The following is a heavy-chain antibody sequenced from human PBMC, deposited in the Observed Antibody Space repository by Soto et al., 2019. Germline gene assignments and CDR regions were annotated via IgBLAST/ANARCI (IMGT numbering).Heavy chain of an antibody. CDR2: INPNSGGT. Sequence: GASVKVSCKASGYTFTGYYMHWVRQAPGQGLEWMGWINPNSGGTNYAQKVQGWVTMTRDTSISTAYMELSRLRSDDTAVYYCASFSFGAAGPYGMDVWGQGTTVTVSS. V-gene: IGHV1-2*04. J-gene: IGHJ6*02. CDR1: GYTFTGYY. D-gene: IGHD6-13*01. CDR3: ASFSFGAAGPYGMDV.